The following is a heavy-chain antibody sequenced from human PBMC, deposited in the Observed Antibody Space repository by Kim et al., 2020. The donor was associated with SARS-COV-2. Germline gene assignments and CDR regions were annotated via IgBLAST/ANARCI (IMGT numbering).Heavy chain of an antibody. CDR2: IYSGGPT. D-gene: IGHD2-2*01. V-gene: IGHV3-53*01. Sequence: GGSLRLSCAVSGFTVSSNYMTWVRQAPGKGLEWVSVIYSGGPTYYADSVKGRFTISRDTSKNMVFLQMNSLRAEDAAVYYCARIIVISGTWYSFDYWGQGGLVSVSS. J-gene: IGHJ4*02. CDR1: GFTVSSNY. CDR3: ARIIVISGTWYSFDY.